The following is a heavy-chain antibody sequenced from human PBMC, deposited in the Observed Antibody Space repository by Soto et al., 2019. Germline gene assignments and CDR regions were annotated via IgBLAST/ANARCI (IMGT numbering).Heavy chain of an antibody. CDR1: GFTFSSYA. Sequence: ASVKVSFAASGFTFSSYAMSWFRQAPGKGLEWVSAISGSGGSTYYADSVKGRFTISRDNSKNTLYLQMNSLRAEDTAVYYCATSRYSGSYFDYWGQGTLVTVSS. J-gene: IGHJ4*02. D-gene: IGHD1-26*01. V-gene: IGHV3-23*01. CDR2: ISGSGGST. CDR3: ATSRYSGSYFDY.